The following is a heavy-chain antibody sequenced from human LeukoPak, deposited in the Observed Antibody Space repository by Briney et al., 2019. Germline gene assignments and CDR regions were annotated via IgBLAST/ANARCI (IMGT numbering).Heavy chain of an antibody. CDR2: IYSSGGT. CDR1: GGSISSYY. D-gene: IGHD1-7*01. J-gene: IGHJ4*02. Sequence: SETLSLTCTVSGGSISSYYWNWIRQHPGKGLEWIGYIYSSGGTYYNPSLKSRVTISADTSKNQVSLELRSVTAADTAVYYCAGRTTYYDTWGQGTLVTVSS. CDR3: AGRTTYYDT. V-gene: IGHV4-59*06.